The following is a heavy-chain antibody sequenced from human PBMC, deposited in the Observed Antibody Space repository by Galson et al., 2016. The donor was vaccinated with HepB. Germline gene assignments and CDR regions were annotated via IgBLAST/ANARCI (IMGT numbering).Heavy chain of an antibody. CDR1: GYTFTGYYF. CDR2: INPNTGDT. J-gene: IGHJ6*03. Sequence: SVKVSCKASGYTFTGYYFMYWVRQAPGQGLEWIGRINPNTGDTNYAQKFQGRVTMTRDTSISTAYMDLTRLTDEDTAVYYCARDKGEAGGQHYFYMDVWGKGTTVTVSS. D-gene: IGHD2-8*02. CDR3: ARDKGEAGGQHYFYMDV. V-gene: IGHV1-2*06.